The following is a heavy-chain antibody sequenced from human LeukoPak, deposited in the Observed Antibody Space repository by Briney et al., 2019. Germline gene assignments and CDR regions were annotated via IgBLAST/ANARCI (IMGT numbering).Heavy chain of an antibody. CDR1: GGSISSSSYY. V-gene: IGHV4-39*07. CDR2: IYYSGST. CDR3: AGEQLVGSPHAFDI. Sequence: SETLSLTCTVSGGSISSSSYYSGWIRQPPGKGLEWIGSIYYSGSTYYNPSLKSRVTISVDTSKNQFSLKLSSVTAADTAVYYCAGEQLVGSPHAFDIWGQGTMVTVSS. D-gene: IGHD6-13*01. J-gene: IGHJ3*02.